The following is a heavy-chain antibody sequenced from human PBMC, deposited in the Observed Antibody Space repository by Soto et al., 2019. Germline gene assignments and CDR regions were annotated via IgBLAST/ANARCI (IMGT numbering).Heavy chain of an antibody. CDR2: IYAGDSDT. CDR1: RYSFSNHA. CDR3: ARLQYAARSPSDD. J-gene: IGHJ4*02. V-gene: IGHV5-51*01. Sequence: XASVTMSCQSSRYSFSNHALGWVRQMPGKGLEWMGIIYAGDSDTLHSPSFQGQVTFSVDKSINTAYLQWSSLKASDTAIYYCARLQYAARSPSDDWGQGTLLTFSS. D-gene: IGHD6-6*01.